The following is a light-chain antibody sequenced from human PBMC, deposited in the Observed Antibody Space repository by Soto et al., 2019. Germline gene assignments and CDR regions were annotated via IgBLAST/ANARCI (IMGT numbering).Light chain of an antibody. CDR2: KDN. CDR1: ALPKQY. CDR3: QSADSSGTYMV. V-gene: IGLV3-25*03. J-gene: IGLJ2*01. Sequence: SYELTQPPSVSVSPGQTARITCSGDALPKQYAYWYQQKPGQAPVLVIYKDNERPSGIPERFSGSSSGTTVTLTISGVQAEDEADYHCQSADSSGTYMVFGGGTKVTVL.